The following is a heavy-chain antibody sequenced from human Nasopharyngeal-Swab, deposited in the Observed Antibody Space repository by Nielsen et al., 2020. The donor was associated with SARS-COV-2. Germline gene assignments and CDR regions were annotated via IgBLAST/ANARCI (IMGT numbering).Heavy chain of an antibody. J-gene: IGHJ6*02. CDR3: ARVFLEWLLYRYTYGMDV. D-gene: IGHD3-3*01. CDR2: ITSSSSYI. Sequence: GGSLRLSCAASGFTFSSYSMNWVRQAPGKGLEWVSSITSSSSYIYYADSVKGRFTISRDNAKNSLFLQMNSLRAEDTAVYYCARVFLEWLLYRYTYGMDVWGQGTTVTVSS. V-gene: IGHV3-21*01. CDR1: GFTFSSYS.